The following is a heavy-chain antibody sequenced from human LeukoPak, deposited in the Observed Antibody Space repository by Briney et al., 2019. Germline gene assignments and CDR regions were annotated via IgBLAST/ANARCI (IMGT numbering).Heavy chain of an antibody. CDR1: GGTFSSYA. V-gene: IGHV1-69*15. CDR2: IIPIFGTA. Sequence: SVKVSCKASGGTFSSYAISWVRQAPGQGLEWMGRIIPIFGTANYAQKFQGRVTITADESTSTAYMELSSLRSEDTAVYYCARDHVHDIIVGATGYFDYWGQGTLVTVSS. J-gene: IGHJ4*02. CDR3: ARDHVHDIIVGATGYFDY. D-gene: IGHD1-26*01.